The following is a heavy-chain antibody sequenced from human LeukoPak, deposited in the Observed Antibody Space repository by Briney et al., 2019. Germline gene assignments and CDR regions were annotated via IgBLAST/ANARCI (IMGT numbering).Heavy chain of an antibody. Sequence: ASVKVSCKASGYTFTAYHMHWVRQAPGQGLEWMGWINPNSGGTNYAQKFQGWVTMTRDTSISTAYMELSRLRSDDTAVYYCARGGIFDYYDSSGYYHTYDYWGQGTLVTVSS. CDR3: ARGGIFDYYDSSGYYHTYDY. D-gene: IGHD3-22*01. CDR1: GYTFTAYH. CDR2: INPNSGGT. V-gene: IGHV1-2*04. J-gene: IGHJ4*02.